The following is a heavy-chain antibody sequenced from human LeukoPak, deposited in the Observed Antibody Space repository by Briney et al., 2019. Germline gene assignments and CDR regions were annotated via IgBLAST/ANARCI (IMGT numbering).Heavy chain of an antibody. V-gene: IGHV3-23*01. CDR1: GFTFSSYA. Sequence: GGSLRLSCAASGFTFSSYAMSWVRQAPGKGLEWVSAISGSGGSTYYADSVKGRFTISRDNSKNTLYLQMSSLRAEDTAVYYCARERNSGYDSSGYLDYWGQGTLVTVSS. D-gene: IGHD3-22*01. CDR3: ARERNSGYDSSGYLDY. CDR2: ISGSGGST. J-gene: IGHJ4*02.